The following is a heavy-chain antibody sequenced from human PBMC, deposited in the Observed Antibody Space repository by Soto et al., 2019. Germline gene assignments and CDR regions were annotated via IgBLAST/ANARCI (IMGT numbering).Heavy chain of an antibody. J-gene: IGHJ4*02. V-gene: IGHV1-46*01. Sequence: ASVKVSCKASGYTFTSYYMHWVRQAPGQGLEWMGIINPSGGSTSYAQKFQGRVTMTRDTSTSTVYMELSSLRSEDTAVYYCARDGQSSYSSGWYYFDYWGQGTLVTVSS. CDR3: ARDGQSSYSSGWYYFDY. CDR2: INPSGGST. CDR1: GYTFTSYY. D-gene: IGHD6-19*01.